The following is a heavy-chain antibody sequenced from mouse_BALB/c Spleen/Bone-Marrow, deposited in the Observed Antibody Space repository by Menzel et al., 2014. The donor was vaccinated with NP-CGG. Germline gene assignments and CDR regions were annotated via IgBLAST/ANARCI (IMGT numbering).Heavy chain of an antibody. D-gene: IGHD2-10*02. Sequence: LVESGAELVRPGASVKLSCKASGYTFTSYWMNWVRQRPEQGLEWIGRIDPYDSETHYNQKFKDKAILTVDKSSSTAYMQLSSLTSEDSAVYYCARGGYGNYGRFAYWGQGTLVTVSA. CDR3: ARGGYGNYGRFAY. CDR2: IDPYDSET. J-gene: IGHJ3*01. V-gene: IGHV1-74*04. CDR1: GYTFTSYW.